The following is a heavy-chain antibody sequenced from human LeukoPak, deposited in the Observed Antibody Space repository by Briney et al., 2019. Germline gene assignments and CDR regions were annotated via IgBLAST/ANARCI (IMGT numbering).Heavy chain of an antibody. V-gene: IGHV4-59*08. CDR3: AKYGNSGWVIDN. CDR2: IYYIGGT. J-gene: IGHJ4*02. CDR1: GGSIGSDY. Sequence: SETLSLTCTVSGGSIGSDYWTWIRQPPGKGLEYIGYIYYIGGTNYNPSLKSRVTISVDTSKNQFSLKLSSVTAADTAVYFCAKYGNSGWVIDNWGQGTLVTVSS. D-gene: IGHD6-19*01.